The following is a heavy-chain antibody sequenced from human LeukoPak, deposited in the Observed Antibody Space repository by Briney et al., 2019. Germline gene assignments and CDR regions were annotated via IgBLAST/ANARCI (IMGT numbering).Heavy chain of an antibody. CDR3: ARDYGGNSGWFDP. CDR2: MNPNTGNT. Sequence: ASVKVSCKAFGYTFTSYDINWARQATGQGLEWVGWMNPNTGNTGYAQKFQGRVTMTRNTSISTAYMELSSLRSEDTAVYYCARDYGGNSGWFDPWGQGTLVTVSS. D-gene: IGHD4-23*01. CDR1: GYTFTSYD. J-gene: IGHJ5*02. V-gene: IGHV1-8*01.